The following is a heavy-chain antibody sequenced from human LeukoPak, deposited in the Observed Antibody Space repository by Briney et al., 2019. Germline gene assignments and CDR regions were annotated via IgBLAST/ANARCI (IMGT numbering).Heavy chain of an antibody. CDR2: IRYDGSNK. CDR1: GFIFSSYG. Sequence: GGSLRLSCAASGFIFSSYGMHWVRQAPGKGLEWVTFIRYDGSNKYYADSVKGRFTISRDNSKNTLYLQMNSLRAEDTAVYYYAKVDPMGAHRPFDYWGQGTLVTVSS. V-gene: IGHV3-30*02. J-gene: IGHJ4*02. CDR3: AKVDPMGAHRPFDY. D-gene: IGHD1-26*01.